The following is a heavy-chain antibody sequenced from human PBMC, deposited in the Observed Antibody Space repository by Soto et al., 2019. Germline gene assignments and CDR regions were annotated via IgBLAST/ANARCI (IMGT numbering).Heavy chain of an antibody. V-gene: IGHV4-30-4*01. CDR2: IYKSTTT. Sequence: SETLSGTCSVSGDSISTVDYFWAWIRQPPGQALEYIGYIYKSTTTYYNPSFESRVAISLDTSKSQFSLTVTSVTAADTAVYFCARGRYCLTGRCFPNWFDSWPQGTLVTLSS. D-gene: IGHD2-15*01. CDR1: GDSISTVDYF. CDR3: ARGRYCLTGRCFPNWFDS. J-gene: IGHJ5*01.